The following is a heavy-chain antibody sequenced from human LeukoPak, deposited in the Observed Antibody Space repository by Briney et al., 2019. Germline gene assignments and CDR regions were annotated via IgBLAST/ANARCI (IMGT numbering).Heavy chain of an antibody. D-gene: IGHD3-10*01. Sequence: PGGSLRLSCAASGFTVSSNYMSWVRQAPGKGLEWVSVIYSGGSTYYADSVKGRFTISRDNSKNTLYLQMNSLRAEDTAVYYCAKEYGSGKYYFDYWGQGTLVTVSS. J-gene: IGHJ4*02. CDR2: IYSGGST. V-gene: IGHV3-53*01. CDR1: GFTVSSNY. CDR3: AKEYGSGKYYFDY.